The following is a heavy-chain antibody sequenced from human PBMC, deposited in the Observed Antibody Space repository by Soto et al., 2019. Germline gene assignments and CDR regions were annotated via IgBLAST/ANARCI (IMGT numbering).Heavy chain of an antibody. CDR2: INAGNGNT. D-gene: IGHD2-15*01. J-gene: IGHJ5*02. CDR1: GYTFTSYA. V-gene: IGHV1-3*01. CDR3: ARDLGYCSGGSCYPGWFDP. Sequence: QVQLVQSGAEVKKPGASVKVSCKASGYTFTSYAMHWVRQAPGQRLEWMGWINAGNGNTKYSQKFQGRVTITRDTSESTAYMELSSLRSEDTAVYYCARDLGYCSGGSCYPGWFDPWGQGTLVTVSS.